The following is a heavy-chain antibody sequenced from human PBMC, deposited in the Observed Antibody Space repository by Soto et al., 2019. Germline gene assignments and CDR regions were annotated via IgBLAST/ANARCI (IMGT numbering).Heavy chain of an antibody. CDR2: VYHSGNN. CDR1: GGSICVSNS. CDR3: GKAPTFCRDDYYQVEGFES. D-gene: IGHD2-21*01. J-gene: IGHJ4*02. Sequence: PSETLSLTCAVSGGSICVSNSWSWVRQPPGKGLEWIGEVYHSGNNNYNPSLKSRVNISIDKAKSQVSPRVRSVAAADKGVYFCGKAPTFCRDDYYQVEGFESWGQGTLVTVPS. V-gene: IGHV4-4*02.